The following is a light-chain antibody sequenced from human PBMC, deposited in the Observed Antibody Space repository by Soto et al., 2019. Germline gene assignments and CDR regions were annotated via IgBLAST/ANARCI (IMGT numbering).Light chain of an antibody. Sequence: IVLTQSPGTLSLSPGERATLSCRASQSVNIGYLAWYQQKPGQAPRLLIYATSIRTTDFTDRFSGSGSETDFTLTISGVEPEDSAVYYCHCQQFDSSRIYSFGQGTKLEIK. J-gene: IGKJ2*01. CDR1: QSVNIGY. V-gene: IGKV3-20*01. CDR3: QQFDSSRIYS. CDR2: ATS.